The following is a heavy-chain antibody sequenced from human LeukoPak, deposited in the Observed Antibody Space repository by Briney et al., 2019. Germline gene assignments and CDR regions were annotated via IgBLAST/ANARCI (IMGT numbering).Heavy chain of an antibody. CDR3: ARAGVVTMVRGVIKGDWFDP. Sequence: KPSETLSLTCTVSGGSISSYYWSWIRQPPGKGLEWIGYIYYSGSTNYNPSLKSRVTISVDTSKNQFSLKLSSVTAADTAVYYCARAGVVTMVRGVIKGDWFDPWGQGTLVTVSS. D-gene: IGHD3-10*01. V-gene: IGHV4-59*12. CDR2: IYYSGST. CDR1: GGSISSYY. J-gene: IGHJ5*02.